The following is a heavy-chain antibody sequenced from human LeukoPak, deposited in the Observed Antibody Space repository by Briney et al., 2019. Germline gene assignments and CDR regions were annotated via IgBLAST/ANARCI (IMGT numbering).Heavy chain of an antibody. V-gene: IGHV3-30-3*01. J-gene: IGHJ1*01. CDR1: GFTFSSYA. CDR3: ARDLAANHAEYFQH. Sequence: PGGSLRLSCAASGFTFSSYAMHWVRQAPGKGLEWVAVISYDGSNKYYADSVKGRFTISRDNSKSTLYLQMNSLRAEDTAVYYCARDLAANHAEYFQHWGQGTLVTVSS. D-gene: IGHD2-15*01. CDR2: ISYDGSNK.